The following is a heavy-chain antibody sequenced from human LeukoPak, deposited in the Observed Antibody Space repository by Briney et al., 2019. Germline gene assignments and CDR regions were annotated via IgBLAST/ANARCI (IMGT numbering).Heavy chain of an antibody. CDR2: IIPIFGTA. V-gene: IGHV1-69*13. CDR1: GGTFSNYA. Sequence: ASVKVSCKASGGTFSNYAISWVRQAPGQGLEWMGGIIPIFGTANYAQKFQGRVTITADESTSTAYMELSSLRSEDTAVYYCARSPLEWELLDYWGQGTLVTVSS. J-gene: IGHJ4*02. CDR3: ARSPLEWELLDY. D-gene: IGHD1-26*01.